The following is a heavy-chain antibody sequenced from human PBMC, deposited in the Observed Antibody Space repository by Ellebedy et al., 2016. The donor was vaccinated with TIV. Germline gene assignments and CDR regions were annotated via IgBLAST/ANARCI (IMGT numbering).Heavy chain of an antibody. Sequence: GESLKISCAASGFTFSNAWMSWVRQAPGKGLEWVSRIKSKTDGGTTDYAAPVKGRFTISRDDSKNTLYLQMNSLKTEDTAVYYCTTDQRELLRPFDYWGQGTLVTVSS. V-gene: IGHV3-15*01. CDR2: IKSKTDGGTT. D-gene: IGHD1-26*01. J-gene: IGHJ4*02. CDR1: GFTFSNAW. CDR3: TTDQRELLRPFDY.